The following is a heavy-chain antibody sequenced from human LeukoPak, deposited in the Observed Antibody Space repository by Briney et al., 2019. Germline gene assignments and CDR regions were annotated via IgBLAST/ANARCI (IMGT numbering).Heavy chain of an antibody. V-gene: IGHV4-30-2*01. CDR2: IYHSGST. CDR3: ARVDWLFGGVDY. Sequence: SQTLSLTCAVSGGSISSGGYSWSWIRQPPGKGLEWIGYIYHSGSTYYNPSLKSRVTISVDRSKNQFSLKRSSVTAADTAVYYCARVDWLFGGVDYWGQGTLSPSPQ. CDR1: GGSISSGGYS. D-gene: IGHD3-9*01. J-gene: IGHJ4*02.